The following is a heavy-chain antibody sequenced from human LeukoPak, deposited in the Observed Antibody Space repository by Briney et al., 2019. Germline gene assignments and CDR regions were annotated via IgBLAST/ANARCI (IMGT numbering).Heavy chain of an antibody. CDR3: AKGAWRTFFDN. V-gene: IGHV3-23*01. D-gene: IGHD1-1*01. J-gene: IGHJ4*02. CDR1: GLIFRNFV. Sequence: GGSLRLSCTASGLIFRNFVMTWVRQAPGKGLEWVASIGGSDGTTDYAGSVKDRFTISRHNSRNTLYLQMNFLRVEDMAIYYYAKGAWRTFFDNWGQGVLVTVAS. CDR2: IGGSDGTT.